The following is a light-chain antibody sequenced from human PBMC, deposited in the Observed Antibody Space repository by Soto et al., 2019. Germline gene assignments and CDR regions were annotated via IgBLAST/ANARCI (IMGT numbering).Light chain of an antibody. J-gene: IGLJ3*02. CDR2: LNSDGSH. V-gene: IGLV4-69*01. Sequence: QLVLTQSPSASASLGASVKLTCTLSSGHSSYALAWHQQQPEKGPRYLMKLNSDGSHSKGDGIPDRFSGSSSGAERYLTISSLQSEDEADYYCQTWGTGIYWVFGGGTKLTVL. CDR1: SGHSSYA. CDR3: QTWGTGIYWV.